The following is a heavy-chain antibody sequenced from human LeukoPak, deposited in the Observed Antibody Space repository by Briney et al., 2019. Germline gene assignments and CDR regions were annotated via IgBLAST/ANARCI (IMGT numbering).Heavy chain of an antibody. J-gene: IGHJ4*02. Sequence: GGSLRLSCAASGFTFSSYAMHWVRQAPGKGLEWVAVISYDGSNKYYADSVKGRFTISRDNSKNTLYLQMNSLRAEDTAVYYCARDVGSSSFWYFDYWGQGTLVTVSS. D-gene: IGHD6-13*01. V-gene: IGHV3-30-3*01. CDR1: GFTFSSYA. CDR3: ARDVGSSSFWYFDY. CDR2: ISYDGSNK.